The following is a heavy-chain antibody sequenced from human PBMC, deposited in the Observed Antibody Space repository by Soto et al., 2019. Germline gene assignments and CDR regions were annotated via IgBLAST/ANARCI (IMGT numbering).Heavy chain of an antibody. Sequence: PSETLSLTCAVSGGSISSSNWWSWVRQPPGKGLEWIGEIYHSGSTNYNPSLKSRVTISVDKSKNQFSLKLSSVTAEDTAVYYCAKGGGPRGYYGMDVWGQGTSVTVSS. D-gene: IGHD2-15*01. J-gene: IGHJ6*02. CDR2: IYHSGST. CDR3: AKGGGPRGYYGMDV. V-gene: IGHV4-4*02. CDR1: GGSISSSNW.